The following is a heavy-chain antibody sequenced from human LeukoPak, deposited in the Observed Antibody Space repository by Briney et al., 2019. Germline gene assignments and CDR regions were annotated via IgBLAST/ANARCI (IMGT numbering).Heavy chain of an antibody. CDR3: AARGQIAAAMGY. CDR2: INHSGST. D-gene: IGHD6-13*01. J-gene: IGHJ4*02. Sequence: SETLSLICAVYGGSFSGYYWSWIRQPPGKGLEWIGEINHSGSTNYNPSLKSRVTISVDTSKNQFSLKLSSVTAADTAVYYCAARGQIAAAMGYWGQGTLVTVSS. CDR1: GGSFSGYY. V-gene: IGHV4-34*01.